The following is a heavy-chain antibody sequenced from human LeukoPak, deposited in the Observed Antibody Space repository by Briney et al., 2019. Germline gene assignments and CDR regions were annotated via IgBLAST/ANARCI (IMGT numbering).Heavy chain of an antibody. D-gene: IGHD6-6*01. CDR1: GGSFSGYY. V-gene: IGHV4-34*01. CDR2: INRSGST. CDR3: ASRGVSIAEDFDY. J-gene: IGHJ4*02. Sequence: SETLSLTCAVYGGSFSGYYWSWIRQPPGKGLEWIGEINRSGSTNYNPSLKSRVTISVDTSKNQFSLKLSSVTAADTAVYYCASRGVSIAEDFDYWGQGTLVTVSS.